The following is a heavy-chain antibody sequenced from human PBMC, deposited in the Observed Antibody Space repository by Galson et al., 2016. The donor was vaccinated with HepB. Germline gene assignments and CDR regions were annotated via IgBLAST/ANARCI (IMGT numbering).Heavy chain of an antibody. CDR3: ARDGPTTVATGLLQYYYGMDV. D-gene: IGHD4-17*01. CDR1: GFTFSYYG. CDR2: IWYDERNK. J-gene: IGHJ6*04. Sequence: SLRLSCAASGFTFSYYGMHWVRQAPGKGLEWVAVIWYDERNKFYADSVKGRFTISRDNSKNTSYLQMNSLSAEDTAVYFCARDGPTTVATGLLQYYYGMDVWGEGTTVTVSS. V-gene: IGHV3-33*01.